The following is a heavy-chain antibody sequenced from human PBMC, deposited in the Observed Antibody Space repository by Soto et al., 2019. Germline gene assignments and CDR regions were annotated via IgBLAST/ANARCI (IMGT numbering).Heavy chain of an antibody. Sequence: SETLSLTCTVSGGSISSYYWSWIRQPPGKGLEWIGYIYYSGSTVDTSKNQFSLKLGSVTAADTAVYNCARVVQYYDSVGYSFYYFDYWGQGALVTVSS. CDR3: ARVVQYYDSVGYSFYYFDY. D-gene: IGHD3-22*01. CDR2: IYYSGST. V-gene: IGHV4-59*01. CDR1: GGSISSYY. J-gene: IGHJ4*02.